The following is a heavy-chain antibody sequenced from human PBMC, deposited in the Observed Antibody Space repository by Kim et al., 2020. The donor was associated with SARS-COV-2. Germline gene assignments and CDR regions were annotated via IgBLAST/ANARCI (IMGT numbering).Heavy chain of an antibody. D-gene: IGHD4-17*01. J-gene: IGHJ4*02. CDR1: GFTFSSYT. Sequence: GGSLRLSCAASGFTFSSYTMNWVRQAPGEGLEWVSSISSSSSYIYYADSVKGRFTISRDNAKNSLSLQMNSLRAEDTAVYYCAREDYDDQRCDYWGQGTL. V-gene: IGHV3-21*01. CDR3: AREDYDDQRCDY. CDR2: ISSSSSYI.